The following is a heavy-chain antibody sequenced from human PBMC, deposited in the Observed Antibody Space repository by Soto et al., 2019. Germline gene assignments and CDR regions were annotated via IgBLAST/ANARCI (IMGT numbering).Heavy chain of an antibody. CDR3: ARESEDLTSNFDY. V-gene: IGHV3-21*06. Sequence: GGSLRLSCAASGFTFSGSAMHWVRQASGKGLEWVSSISSTTNYIYYGDSMKGRFTISRDNAKNSLYLEMNSLRAEDTAVYYCARESEDLTSNFDYWGQGTLVTVSS. CDR1: GFTFSGSA. CDR2: ISSTTNYI. J-gene: IGHJ4*02.